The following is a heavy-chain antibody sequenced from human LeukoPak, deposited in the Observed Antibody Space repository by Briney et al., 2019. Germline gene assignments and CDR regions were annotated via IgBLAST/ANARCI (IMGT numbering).Heavy chain of an antibody. CDR2: ISTTGST. CDR3: ARHSGSGSLSRPFDP. Sequence: SETLSLTCTVSGTSISRHYWSWLRQSAGLGLEWLGYISTTGSTTYNPSLEGRVTMSEDTSQNQLSLTLSSVTATDTAIYHCARHSGSGSLSRPFDPWGQGTLVTVSS. V-gene: IGHV4-4*09. D-gene: IGHD3-10*01. CDR1: GTSISRHY. J-gene: IGHJ5*02.